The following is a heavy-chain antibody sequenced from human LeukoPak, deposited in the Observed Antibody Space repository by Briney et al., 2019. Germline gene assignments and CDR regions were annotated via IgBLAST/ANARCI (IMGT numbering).Heavy chain of an antibody. CDR2: IYYSGST. CDR1: GGSISSYY. CDR3: ARGISGHGSGSYDY. Sequence: SETLSLTCTVSGGSISSYYWSWIRLPPGKGLEWIGYIYYSGSTNYNPSLKSRVTISVDTSKNQFSLKLSSVTAADTAVYYCARGISGHGSGSYDYWGQGTLVTVSS. J-gene: IGHJ4*02. V-gene: IGHV4-59*01. D-gene: IGHD3-10*01.